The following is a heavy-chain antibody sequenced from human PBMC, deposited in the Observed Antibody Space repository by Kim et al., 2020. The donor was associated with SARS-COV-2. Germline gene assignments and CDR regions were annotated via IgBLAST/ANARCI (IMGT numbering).Heavy chain of an antibody. J-gene: IGHJ4*02. V-gene: IGHV3-43*01. CDR3: AKALERYCSGGSCYCDS. CDR1: GFTFRDFT. CDR2: FSWDGGYT. D-gene: IGHD2-15*01. Sequence: GGSLRLSCAASGFTFRDFTMHWVRQAPGKGLEWVSLFSWDGGYTYYADSVKGRFTISRDNSEDSLYLQMNSLRTEDTALYYCAKALERYCSGGSCYCDSWGQGTLVTVSS.